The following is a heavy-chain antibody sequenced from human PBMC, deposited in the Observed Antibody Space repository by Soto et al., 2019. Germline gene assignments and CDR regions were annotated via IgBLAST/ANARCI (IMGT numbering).Heavy chain of an antibody. CDR1: GFTFSSYA. CDR3: AKRGVSTLDY. J-gene: IGHJ4*02. V-gene: IGHV3-23*01. CDR2: ISGSGGST. Sequence: EVQLLESGGGLVQPGGSLRLSCAASGFTFSSYAMSWVRQAPGKGLEWVSAISGSGGSTYYADSGRGRFTISRDNSKNTLYLQMISLRAEDTAVYYCAKRGVSTLDYWGQGTLVTVSS. D-gene: IGHD4-17*01.